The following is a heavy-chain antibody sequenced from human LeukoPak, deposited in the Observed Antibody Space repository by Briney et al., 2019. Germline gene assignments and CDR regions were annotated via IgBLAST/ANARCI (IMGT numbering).Heavy chain of an antibody. CDR2: ISGSGGST. Sequence: GGSLRFSCAASGFTFSSYAMSWVRQAPGKGLEWVSAISGSGGSTYYADSVKGRFTISRDNSKNTLYLQMNSLRAEDTAVYYCAKPPWGITMFGVVSHYWGQGTLVTVSS. V-gene: IGHV3-23*01. CDR3: AKPPWGITMFGVVSHY. CDR1: GFTFSSYA. D-gene: IGHD3-3*01. J-gene: IGHJ4*02.